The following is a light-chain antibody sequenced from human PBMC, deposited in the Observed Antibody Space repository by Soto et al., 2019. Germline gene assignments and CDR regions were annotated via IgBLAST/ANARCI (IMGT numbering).Light chain of an antibody. CDR3: QPYNNLPVT. CDR1: QSVSSN. J-gene: IGKJ1*01. Sequence: EIVMTQSPATLSVSPGERATLSCRASQSVSSNLAWYQQKPGQAPRLLIYGASTRATGIPARFSGSGSGTEFTLTISSLQAEDFAVYYCQPYNNLPVTVGQGTKVEIK. CDR2: GAS. V-gene: IGKV3-15*01.